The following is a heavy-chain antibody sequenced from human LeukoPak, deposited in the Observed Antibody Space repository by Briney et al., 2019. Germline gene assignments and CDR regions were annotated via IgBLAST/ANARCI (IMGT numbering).Heavy chain of an antibody. CDR1: GYTFTSYY. J-gene: IGHJ6*03. CDR2: INPSGGST. CDR3: ARDRYYYYYMDV. V-gene: IGHV1-46*01. Sequence: ALVKVSCKASGYTFTSYYMHWVRQAPGQGLEWMGIINPSGGSTSYAQKFQGRVTMTRDMSTSTVYMELSSLRSEDTAVYYCARDRYYYYYMDVWGKGTTVTVSS.